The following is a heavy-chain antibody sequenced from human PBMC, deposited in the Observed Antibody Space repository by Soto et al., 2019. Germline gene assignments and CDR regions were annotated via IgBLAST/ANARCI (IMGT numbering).Heavy chain of an antibody. CDR3: AHRPGGSSSYYFDY. J-gene: IGHJ4*02. CDR1: GFSLSTSGVS. D-gene: IGHD6-6*01. V-gene: IGHV2-5*02. CDR2: IYWDDDK. Sequence: QITLKESGPTLVKPTQTLTLTCTFSGFSLSTSGVSVGWIRQPPGKALEWLALIYWDDDKRYSPSLKSRLTITKDTFKDQVVLTMTNMDPVDTATYYCAHRPGGSSSYYFDYWGQGTLVTVSS.